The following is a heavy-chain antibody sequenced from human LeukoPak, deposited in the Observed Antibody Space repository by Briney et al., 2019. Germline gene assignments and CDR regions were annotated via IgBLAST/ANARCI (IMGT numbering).Heavy chain of an antibody. Sequence: PSETLSLTCSVSGGSISSYYWSWIRKPAGKGLEWTGRIFTTGSTNYNPSLKSRVTTSVDKSKNLCSLKLSSVTAADAAVYYCARDQVASYGSGSGWFDPWGQGTLVTVSS. V-gene: IGHV4-4*07. CDR1: GGSISSYY. CDR3: ARDQVASYGSGSGWFDP. D-gene: IGHD3-10*01. J-gene: IGHJ5*02. CDR2: IFTTGST.